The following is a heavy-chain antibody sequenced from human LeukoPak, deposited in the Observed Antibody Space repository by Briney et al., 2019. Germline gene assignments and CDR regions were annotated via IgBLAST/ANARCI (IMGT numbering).Heavy chain of an antibody. D-gene: IGHD6-19*01. Sequence: ASVKVSCKASGYTFATYYIHWVRQAPGQGLEWMGTINLSGGSTSYAQNFQGRVTMTRDTSTSTVYMEVSSLRSEDTAVYYCARDQGSGWCSFDYWGQGTLVTVSS. V-gene: IGHV1-46*01. J-gene: IGHJ4*02. CDR1: GYTFATYY. CDR3: ARDQGSGWCSFDY. CDR2: INLSGGST.